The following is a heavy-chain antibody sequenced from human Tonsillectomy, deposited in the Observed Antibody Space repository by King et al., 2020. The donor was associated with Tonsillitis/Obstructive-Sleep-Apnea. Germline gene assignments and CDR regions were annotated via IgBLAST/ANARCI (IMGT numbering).Heavy chain of an antibody. V-gene: IGHV4-59*01. CDR1: GDSISSYY. D-gene: IGHD6-13*01. CDR2: IYYSGST. J-gene: IGHJ4*02. CDR3: ATERPTAGLFDS. Sequence: VQLQESGPGLVKPSETLSLTCTVSGDSISSYYWNWIRQPPGKGLEWIGVIYYSGSTNYNPSLKGRVTISLDTSKNQFSLKLTSVTAADTAVYYCATERPTAGLFDSWGQGTLVTVSS.